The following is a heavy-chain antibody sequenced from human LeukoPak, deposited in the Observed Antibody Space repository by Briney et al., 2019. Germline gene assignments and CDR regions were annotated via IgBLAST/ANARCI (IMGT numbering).Heavy chain of an antibody. CDR3: ARLNGDGFDI. CDR1: GVSLDEYY. V-gene: IGHV4-4*07. J-gene: IGHJ3*02. D-gene: IGHD2-8*01. Sequence: SETLSLTCSVSGVSLDEYYWYWIRQSAGKRLEWIGRIYSSGSTNYAPSLKSRVTMSIDTSKRHLSLKLSSVTAADTGFYYCARLNGDGFDIWGQGTKVTGSS. CDR2: IYSSGST.